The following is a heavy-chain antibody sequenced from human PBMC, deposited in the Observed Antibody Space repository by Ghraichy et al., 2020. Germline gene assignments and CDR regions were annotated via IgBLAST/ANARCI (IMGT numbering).Heavy chain of an antibody. J-gene: IGHJ4*02. CDR2: INAGDGST. Sequence: ASVKVSCKASGYTFSHYAIHWVRQAPGQWLEWVGWINAGDGSTSYPQKFQGRVTIAWDTSASTAYMDMRSLRSEDTAMYFCARNLVGTAHFDFWGQGALVTVSS. V-gene: IGHV1-3*01. CDR3: ARNLVGTAHFDF. D-gene: IGHD2-21*01. CDR1: GYTFSHYA.